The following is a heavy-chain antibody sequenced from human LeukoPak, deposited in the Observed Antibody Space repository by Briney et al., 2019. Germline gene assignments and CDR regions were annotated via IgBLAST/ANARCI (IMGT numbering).Heavy chain of an antibody. CDR2: ITGDGGST. Sequence: QSGGSLRLSCAASGFTFDDYAMFWVRQAPGKGLEWVSLITGDGGSTYYADSVKGRLTISRDNSKNSLYLQMNSLRTEDTALYFCARHMGGSGWYLAAFWGQGTQVTVSS. CDR1: GFTFDDYA. J-gene: IGHJ4*02. D-gene: IGHD6-13*01. V-gene: IGHV3-43*02. CDR3: ARHMGGSGWYLAAF.